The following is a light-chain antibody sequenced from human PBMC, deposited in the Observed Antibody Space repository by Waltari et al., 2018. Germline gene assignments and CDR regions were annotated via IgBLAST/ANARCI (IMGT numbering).Light chain of an antibody. CDR3: MQALQSPLT. V-gene: IGKV2-28*01. Sequence: DVVMTQSPLFLPVTPGEPASISCRSSQTLLNSNGYNYLDWFLQKPGQSPQLLIYSGSNRASGVPDRCSGSGSGTDFTLKISRVEAEDVGIYYCMQALQSPLTVGGGTKVEIK. CDR2: SGS. CDR1: QTLLNSNGYNY. J-gene: IGKJ4*01.